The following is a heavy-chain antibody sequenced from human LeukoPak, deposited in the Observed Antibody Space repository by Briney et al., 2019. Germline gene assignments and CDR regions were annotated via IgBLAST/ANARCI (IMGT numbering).Heavy chain of an antibody. D-gene: IGHD3-22*01. J-gene: IGHJ3*02. V-gene: IGHV4-61*02. CDR2: IYSPGTN. Sequence: SETLSLTYTVSAGSINSGDYYWSWIRQPAGKGLEWIGRIYSPGTNYYYNPSLKSRVTISIDTSKNQFSLKLTSVTAADTAVYYCARGIGTSYDSSRDAFDIWGQGTMVTVSS. CDR1: AGSINSGDYY. CDR3: ARGIGTSYDSSRDAFDI.